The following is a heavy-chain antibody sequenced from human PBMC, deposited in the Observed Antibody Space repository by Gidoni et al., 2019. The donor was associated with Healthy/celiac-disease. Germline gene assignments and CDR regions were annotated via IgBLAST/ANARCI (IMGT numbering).Heavy chain of an antibody. CDR3: ASGTDDGYNRHY. CDR1: GFTFSSYS. Sequence: EVQLVESGGGLVKPGGSLRLSCAASGFTFSSYSMNWVRQAPGKGLEWVSSISSSSSYIYYADSVKGRFTISRDNAKNSLYLQMNSLRAEDTAVYYCASGTDDGYNRHYWGQGTLVTVSS. J-gene: IGHJ4*02. CDR2: ISSSSSYI. D-gene: IGHD5-12*01. V-gene: IGHV3-21*01.